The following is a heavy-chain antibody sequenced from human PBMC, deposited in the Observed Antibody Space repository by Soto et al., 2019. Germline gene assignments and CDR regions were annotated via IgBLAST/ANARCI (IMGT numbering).Heavy chain of an antibody. V-gene: IGHV3-74*01. CDR1: GFTFSSYW. D-gene: IGHD4-17*01. CDR2: INSDGSST. J-gene: IGHJ6*03. CDR3: ARVGVYDYGDYVGYYYYYYMDV. Sequence: GGSLRLSCAASGFTFSSYWMHWVRQAPGKGLVWVSRINSDGSSTSYADSVKGRFTISRDNAKNTLYLQMNSLRAEDTAVYYCARVGVYDYGDYVGYYYYYYMDVWGKGTTVTVSS.